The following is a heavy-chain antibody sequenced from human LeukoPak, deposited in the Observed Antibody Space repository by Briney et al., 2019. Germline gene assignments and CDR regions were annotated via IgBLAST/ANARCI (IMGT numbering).Heavy chain of an antibody. CDR1: GGSFSGYY. CDR2: INHSGST. Sequence: SETLSLTCAVYGGSFSGYYWSWIRQPPGKGLEWIGEINHSGSTNYNPSLKSRVTISVDTSKDQFSLKLNSVPAADTAVYYCVRGANRYDPWGQGTLVTVSS. J-gene: IGHJ5*02. V-gene: IGHV4-34*01. CDR3: VRGANRYDP.